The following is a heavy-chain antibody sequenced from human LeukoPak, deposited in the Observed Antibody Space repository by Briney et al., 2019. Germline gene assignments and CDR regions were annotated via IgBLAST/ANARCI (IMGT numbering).Heavy chain of an antibody. V-gene: IGHV3-7*01. CDR2: IKEDGSGK. J-gene: IGHJ4*02. CDR3: AKDALSTMIPVLRYFDS. D-gene: IGHD3-22*01. CDR1: GFTFTNYW. Sequence: GGSLRLSCAASGFTFTNYWMNWIRQAPGKGLEWVASIKEDGSGKYYVDSVKGRFSISRDNAKNSLSLQMNNLGAEDTAVYYCAKDALSTMIPVLRYFDSWGQGTLVTVSS.